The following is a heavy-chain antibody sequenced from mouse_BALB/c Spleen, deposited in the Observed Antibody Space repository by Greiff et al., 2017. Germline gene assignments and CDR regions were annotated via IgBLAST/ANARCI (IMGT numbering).Heavy chain of an antibody. Sequence: QVQLQQPGAELVRPGASVKLSCKASGFTFTSYWINWVKQRPGQGLEWIGNIYPSDSYTNYNQKFKDKATLTVDKSSSTDYMQLSSPTSEDSAVYYCTRSGGNAIDYWGQGTSVTVSS. CDR3: TRSGGNAIDY. V-gene: IGHV1-69*02. D-gene: IGHD1-1*02. CDR1: GFTFTSYW. CDR2: IYPSDSYT. J-gene: IGHJ4*01.